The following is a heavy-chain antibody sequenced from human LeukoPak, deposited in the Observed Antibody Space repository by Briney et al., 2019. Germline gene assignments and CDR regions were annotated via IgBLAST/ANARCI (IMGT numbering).Heavy chain of an antibody. CDR2: INPNSGCT. CDR1: GYTLTVYY. J-gene: IGHJ6*03. Sequence: ASVTVSCQPSGYTLTVYYMHWVRQAPGPGLEWTGLINPNSGCTNYAQKFQGRATMTRDTSNSTAYIELRRVSSDDPSVCYCARDVAAAGIAIARLRYYYYMDVWEKGKTVTVSS. V-gene: IGHV1-2*02. D-gene: IGHD6-13*01. CDR3: ARDVAAAGIAIARLRYYYYMDV.